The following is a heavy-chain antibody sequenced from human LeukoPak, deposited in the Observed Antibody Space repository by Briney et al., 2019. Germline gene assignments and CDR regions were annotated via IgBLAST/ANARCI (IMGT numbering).Heavy chain of an antibody. CDR1: GYTFTSYD. Sequence: ASVKVSCKASGYTFTSYDINWVRQATGHGLEWMGWMNPNSSNTGYAQKFQGRVTITRNTSISAAYMELSSLRSEDTAVYYCTCIVGATPPIDYWGQGTLVTVSS. V-gene: IGHV1-8*02. J-gene: IGHJ4*02. CDR3: TCIVGATPPIDY. CDR2: MNPNSSNT. D-gene: IGHD1-26*01.